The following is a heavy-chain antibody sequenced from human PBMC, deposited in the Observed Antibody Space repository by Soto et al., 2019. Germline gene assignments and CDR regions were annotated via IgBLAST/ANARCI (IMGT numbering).Heavy chain of an antibody. V-gene: IGHV4-30-2*01. CDR2: IYHSGST. J-gene: IGHJ4*02. CDR1: GGSISSGGYS. D-gene: IGHD4-17*01. CDR3: ARATDYGGNLGY. Sequence: TLSLTCAVSGGSISSGGYSWSWIRQPPGKGLEWIGYIYHSGSTYYNPSLKSRVTISVDRSKNQFSLRLSSVTAADTAVYYCARATDYGGNLGYWGQGTLVTVSS.